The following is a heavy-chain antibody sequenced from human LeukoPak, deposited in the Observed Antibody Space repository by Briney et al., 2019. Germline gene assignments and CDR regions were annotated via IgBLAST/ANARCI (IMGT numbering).Heavy chain of an antibody. CDR3: TTRTTGSVLHLDAFDI. Sequence: GGSLRLSCAASGFTFSNAWMSWLRQAPGKGREGVGRIKNRADGGKTDYAAPVKGRFTISSDDSKNTLYLQMNSLKTEDTAVYYCTTRTTGSVLHLDAFDIWGQGTMVTVSS. J-gene: IGHJ3*02. D-gene: IGHD1-1*01. CDR2: IKNRADGGKT. V-gene: IGHV3-15*01. CDR1: GFTFSNAW.